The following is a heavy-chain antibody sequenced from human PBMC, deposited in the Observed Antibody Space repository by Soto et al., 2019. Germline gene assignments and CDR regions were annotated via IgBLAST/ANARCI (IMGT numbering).Heavy chain of an antibody. D-gene: IGHD6-13*01. CDR3: ARLGSSYDYGMDV. CDR1: GGTFSSYA. Sequence: ASVKVSCKASGGTFSSYAISWVRQAPGQGLEWMGGIIPIFGTANYAQKFQGQVTISADKSISTAYLQWSSLKASDTAMYYCARLGSSYDYGMDVWGQGTTVTVSS. CDR2: IIPIFGTA. V-gene: IGHV1-69*06. J-gene: IGHJ6*02.